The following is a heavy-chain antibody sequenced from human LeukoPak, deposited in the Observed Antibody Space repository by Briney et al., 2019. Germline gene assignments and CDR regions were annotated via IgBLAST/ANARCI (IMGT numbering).Heavy chain of an antibody. Sequence: KPSETLSLTCAVYGVSFSGYFWSWIRQPPGKGLEWIGEINHSGRTNYNPSLKSRVTISVGTSKNQFSLNLNSVTAADTAVYYCARGQFQRDYWGQGTLVTVSS. CDR1: GVSFSGYF. CDR3: ARGQFQRDY. J-gene: IGHJ4*02. CDR2: INHSGRT. V-gene: IGHV4-34*01.